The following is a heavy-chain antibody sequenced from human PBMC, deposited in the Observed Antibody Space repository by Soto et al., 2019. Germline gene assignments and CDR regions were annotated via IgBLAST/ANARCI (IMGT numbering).Heavy chain of an antibody. V-gene: IGHV4-4*07. CDR3: VRDYLLTGFDP. Sequence: SETLSLTCTVSGDSMSSSYWSWIRQPAGKGLEWVGRLYPSGSTNYNPSLRSRVTMSVDTSKNQFSLRLSSVTAADTAVYYCVRDYLLTGFDPWGQGALVTVSS. CDR1: GDSMSSSY. D-gene: IGHD3-9*01. CDR2: LYPSGST. J-gene: IGHJ5*02.